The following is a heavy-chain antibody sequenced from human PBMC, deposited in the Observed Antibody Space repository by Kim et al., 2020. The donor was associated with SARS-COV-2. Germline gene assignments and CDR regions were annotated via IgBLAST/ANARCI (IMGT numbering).Heavy chain of an antibody. CDR3: VRDTAYYRLDY. V-gene: IGHV3-7*01. D-gene: IGHD3-10*01. CDR2: EK. J-gene: IGHJ4*02. Sequence: EKYYGASVRRRVTISRANAKASLYLQMDSLRIEDTAVYYCVRDTAYYRLDYWGQGTLVTVSS.